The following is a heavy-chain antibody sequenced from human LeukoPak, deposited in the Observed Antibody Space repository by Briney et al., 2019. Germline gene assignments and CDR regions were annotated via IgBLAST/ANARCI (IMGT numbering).Heavy chain of an antibody. J-gene: IGHJ3*02. CDR1: GFTFSSYW. CDR3: ARSYGDYPDAFDI. CDR2: INSDGSST. D-gene: IGHD4-17*01. Sequence: PGGSLRLSCAASGFTFSSYWMHWVRQAPGKGLVWVSRINSDGSSTSYADSVKGRFTISRDNAKNTLYLQMNSLRAEDTAVYYCARSYGDYPDAFDIWGQGTMVTLSS. V-gene: IGHV3-74*01.